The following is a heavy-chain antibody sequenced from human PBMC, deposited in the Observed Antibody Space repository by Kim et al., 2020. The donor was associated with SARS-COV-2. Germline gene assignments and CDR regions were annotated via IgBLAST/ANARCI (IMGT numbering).Heavy chain of an antibody. CDR1: GFTFSSYS. D-gene: IGHD1-1*01. J-gene: IGHJ4*02. V-gene: IGHV3-21*01. Sequence: GGSLRLSCAASGFTFSSYSMNWVRQAPGKGLEWVSSISSSSSYIYYADSVKGRFTISRDNAKNSLYLQMNSLRAEDTAVYYCARDRNMLVTLDYWGQGTLVTISS. CDR2: ISSSSSYI. CDR3: ARDRNMLVTLDY.